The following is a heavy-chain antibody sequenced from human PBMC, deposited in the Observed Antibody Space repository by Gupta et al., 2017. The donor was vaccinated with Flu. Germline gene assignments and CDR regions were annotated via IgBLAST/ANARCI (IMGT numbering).Heavy chain of an antibody. J-gene: IGHJ5*02. CDR2: INHSGST. V-gene: IGHV4-34*01. CDR1: GGSFSGYY. CDR3: AIFDWNDVRWFDP. D-gene: IGHD1-1*01. Sequence: QVQLQQWGAGLLKPSETLSLTCAVYGGSFSGYYWSWIRQPPGKGLEWIGEINHSGSTNYNPSLKSRVTISVDTSKNQFSLKLSSVTAADTAVYYCAIFDWNDVRWFDPWGQGTLVTVSS.